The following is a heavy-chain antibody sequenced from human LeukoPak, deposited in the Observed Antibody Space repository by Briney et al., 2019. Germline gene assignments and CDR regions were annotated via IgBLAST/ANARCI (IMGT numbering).Heavy chain of an antibody. CDR3: AKDGGPNYDNSGYYSDDAFDF. J-gene: IGHJ3*01. CDR1: GFTFSNYG. CDR2: ISGSGGST. D-gene: IGHD3-22*01. V-gene: IGHV3-23*01. Sequence: PGGSLRLSCAASGFTFSNYGMSWVRQAPGKGLEWVSAISGSGGSTYYADSVKGRFTISRDNSKNTLFLQMNSLRAEDTAVYSCAKDGGPNYDNSGYYSDDAFDFWGQGTMVTVSS.